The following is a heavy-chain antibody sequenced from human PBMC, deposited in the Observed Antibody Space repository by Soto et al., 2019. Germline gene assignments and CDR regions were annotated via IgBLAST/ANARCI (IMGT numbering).Heavy chain of an antibody. J-gene: IGHJ5*01. V-gene: IGHV5-51*01. Sequence: GESLKSSCRGSGYTFTSYWIGWVRQMPGKGLEWMGIIYPGDSDTRYSPSFQGQVTISADKSISTAYLQWSSLRASDTAMYYCARIWEMATFAAFDSWGEVTLVPVSP. CDR2: IYPGDSDT. D-gene: IGHD5-12*01. CDR3: ARIWEMATFAAFDS. CDR1: GYTFTSYW.